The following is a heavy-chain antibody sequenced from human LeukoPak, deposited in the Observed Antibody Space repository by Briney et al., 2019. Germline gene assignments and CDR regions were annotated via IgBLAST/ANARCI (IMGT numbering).Heavy chain of an antibody. J-gene: IGHJ3*02. CDR1: GGSISSSSYY. CDR2: IYYSGST. D-gene: IGHD3-22*01. V-gene: IGHV4-39*01. CDR3: ARGRFYYDSSGYLGAFDI. Sequence: SETLSLTCTVSGGSISSSSYYWGWIRQPPGKGLEWIGSIYYSGSTYYNPSLKSRVTISVDTSKNQFSLKLSSVTAADTAVYYCARGRFYYDSSGYLGAFDIWGQGTMVTVSS.